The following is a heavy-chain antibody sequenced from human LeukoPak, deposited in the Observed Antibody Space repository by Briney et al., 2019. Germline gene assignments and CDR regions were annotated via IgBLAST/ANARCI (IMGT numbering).Heavy chain of an antibody. CDR3: ATGYYGSGSYHH. CDR2: FDPEDGET. J-gene: IGHJ5*02. CDR1: GYTLTVLS. D-gene: IGHD3-10*01. Sequence: ASVKVSCKVSGYTLTVLSMHWVRQAPGKGLEWMGGFDPEDGETIYAQKFQGRVTMTEDTSTDTAYMELSSLRSEDTAVYYCATGYYGSGSYHHWGQGTLVTVSS. V-gene: IGHV1-24*01.